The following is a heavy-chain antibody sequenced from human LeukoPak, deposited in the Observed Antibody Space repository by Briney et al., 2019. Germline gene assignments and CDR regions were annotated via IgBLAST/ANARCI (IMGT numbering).Heavy chain of an antibody. V-gene: IGHV3-48*02. CDR2: ISSSTSTI. Sequence: GGSLRLSCAASGFTFSSYSMNWVRQAPGKGLEWVSYISSSTSTISYADSVKGRFTISRDNARNSLYLHMNGLRDEDTAVYYCASAPVDTPMITDYWGQGTLVTVSS. J-gene: IGHJ4*02. CDR1: GFTFSSYS. CDR3: ASAPVDTPMITDY. D-gene: IGHD5-18*01.